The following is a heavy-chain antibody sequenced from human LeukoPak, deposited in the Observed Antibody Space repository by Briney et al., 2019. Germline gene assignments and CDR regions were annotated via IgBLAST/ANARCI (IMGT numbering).Heavy chain of an antibody. J-gene: IGHJ4*02. Sequence: ASVKVSCKASGYNFTSYGISWVRQAPGQGVEWMGWISAYNGNTNYAQKLQGRVTMTTDTSTSTAYMELRSLRSDDTAVYYCARDLARLLYYYDSSGYDYWGQGTLVTVSS. D-gene: IGHD3-22*01. CDR2: ISAYNGNT. V-gene: IGHV1-18*01. CDR1: GYNFTSYG. CDR3: ARDLARLLYYYDSSGYDY.